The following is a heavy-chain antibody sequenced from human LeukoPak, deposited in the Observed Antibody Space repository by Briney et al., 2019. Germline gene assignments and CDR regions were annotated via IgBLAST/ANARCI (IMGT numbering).Heavy chain of an antibody. CDR1: GVSLSSDKYY. D-gene: IGHD2-21*01. CDR3: ATPYCGAISCLDVFDV. V-gene: IGHV4-31*03. J-gene: IGHJ3*01. CDR2: IYYSGST. Sequence: SQTLSLTCTVSGVSLSSDKYYWTWIRQRPGKGLEWIGHIYYSGSTSFNPSLKSRVSMSMDTSKSQFSLKLTSVTVAATPVHHCATPYCGAISCLDVFDVWGQGTVVTVSS.